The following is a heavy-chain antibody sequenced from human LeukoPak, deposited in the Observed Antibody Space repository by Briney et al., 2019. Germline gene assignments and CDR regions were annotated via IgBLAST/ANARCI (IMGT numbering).Heavy chain of an antibody. CDR1: GGSISSYY. Sequence: ETLSLTCTVSGGSISSYYWSWIRQPPGKGLEWIGYIYYSGSTNYNPSLKSRVTISVDTSKNQFSLKLSSVTAADTAVYYCARLAAAGTHYFDYWGQGTLVTVSS. J-gene: IGHJ4*02. D-gene: IGHD6-13*01. CDR2: IYYSGST. CDR3: ARLAAAGTHYFDY. V-gene: IGHV4-59*08.